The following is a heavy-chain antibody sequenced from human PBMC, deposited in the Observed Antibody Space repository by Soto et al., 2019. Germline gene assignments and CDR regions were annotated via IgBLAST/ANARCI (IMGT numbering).Heavy chain of an antibody. Sequence: VGSLRLSCTVSGDSEFSFSDQYMDCFRQAPGKGLEWVGRSRNRVNNLSTAYAASVQGRFTISRDESKNTVYLQMHSLKTDDTAVYYCYRVDPSDKSPDYWGQGTLVTVSS. CDR1: GDSEFSFSDQY. J-gene: IGHJ4*02. CDR3: YRVDPSDKSPDY. D-gene: IGHD2-21*01. V-gene: IGHV3-72*01. CDR2: SRNRVNNLST.